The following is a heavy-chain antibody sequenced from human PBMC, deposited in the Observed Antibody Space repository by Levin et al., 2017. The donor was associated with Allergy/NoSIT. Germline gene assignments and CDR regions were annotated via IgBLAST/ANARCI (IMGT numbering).Heavy chain of an antibody. J-gene: IGHJ3*02. CDR1: GISFDDYA. CDR3: AKDRGGYDLGDAFDM. V-gene: IGHV3-9*01. Sequence: SLKISCAASGISFDDYAMHWVRQGPGKGLEWVSGISWNSDSIAYADSVKGRFTISRDNAKKSLYLQMNSLRAEDTALYYCAKDRGGYDLGDAFDMWGQGTMVTVSS. CDR2: ISWNSDSI. D-gene: IGHD5-12*01.